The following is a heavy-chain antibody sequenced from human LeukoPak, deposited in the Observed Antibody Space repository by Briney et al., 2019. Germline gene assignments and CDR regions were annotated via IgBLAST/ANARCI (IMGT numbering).Heavy chain of an antibody. Sequence: GGSLRLSCAASGFTFSSYWMSWVRQAPGKGLEWVANIKQDGSEKYYVDSVKGRFTISRDNAKNSLYLQMNSLRAEDTAVYYCASEGYYDILTGYYCWGQGTLVTVSS. D-gene: IGHD3-9*01. CDR3: ASEGYYDILTGYYC. J-gene: IGHJ4*02. V-gene: IGHV3-7*01. CDR2: IKQDGSEK. CDR1: GFTFSSYW.